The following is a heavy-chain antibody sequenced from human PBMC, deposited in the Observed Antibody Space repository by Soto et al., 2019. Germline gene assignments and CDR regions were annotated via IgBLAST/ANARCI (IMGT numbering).Heavy chain of an antibody. Sequence: QPGGSLRLSCAASGFTFSSYAMSWVRQAPGKGLEWVSAISGSGGSTYYADSVKGRFTISRDNSKNTLYLQMNSLRAEDTAVYYCADTTLPSVVAANSYGMDVWGQGTTVTVSS. D-gene: IGHD2-15*01. CDR2: ISGSGGST. CDR1: GFTFSSYA. J-gene: IGHJ6*02. V-gene: IGHV3-23*01. CDR3: ADTTLPSVVAANSYGMDV.